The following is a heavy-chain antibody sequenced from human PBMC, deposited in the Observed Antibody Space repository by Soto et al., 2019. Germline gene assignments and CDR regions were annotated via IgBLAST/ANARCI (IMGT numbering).Heavy chain of an antibody. CDR3: ASGDAWEALLAH. V-gene: IGHV4-31*03. CDR2: IHFSGST. D-gene: IGHD4-17*01. CDR1: GASINSGGYY. Sequence: QVQLQESGPGLVKPSETLSLTCTVSGASINSGGYYWSWIRQLPGKGLEWIGYIHFSGSTYYNPSLESRVTISLDTSQNQFSLKLSSVTAADTAMYFCASGDAWEALLAHWGQGILVTVSS. J-gene: IGHJ4*02.